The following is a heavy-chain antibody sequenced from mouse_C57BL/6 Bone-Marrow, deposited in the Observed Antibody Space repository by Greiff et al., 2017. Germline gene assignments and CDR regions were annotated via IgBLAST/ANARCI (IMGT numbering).Heavy chain of an antibody. D-gene: IGHD1-1*01. CDR2: IYPGDGDT. CDR1: GYAFSSYW. J-gene: IGHJ2*01. CDR3: ARLGYYGSSHYFDY. Sequence: VQLQQSGAELVKPGASVKISCKASGYAFSSYWMNWVKQRPGKGLEWIGQIYPGDGDTNYNGKFKGKATLTADKSSSTAYMQLSSLTSEDSAVYCCARLGYYGSSHYFDYWGQGTTLTVSS. V-gene: IGHV1-80*01.